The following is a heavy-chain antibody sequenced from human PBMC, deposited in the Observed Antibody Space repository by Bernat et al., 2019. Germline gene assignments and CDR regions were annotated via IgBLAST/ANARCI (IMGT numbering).Heavy chain of an antibody. V-gene: IGHV1-46*03. CDR2: IYPSDGTT. CDR3: ARGMGSQYSTFDY. J-gene: IGHJ4*02. D-gene: IGHD2-8*01. Sequence: QVQLVQSGAEVKKPGASVKISCKASGYTFTSYYMHWVRQAPGQGLEWMGIIYPSDGTTTYAQKFQGGLTMTRDTSTSTVYMELSSLRSEDTAVYYCARGMGSQYSTFDYWGQGTLVTVSS. CDR1: GYTFTSYY.